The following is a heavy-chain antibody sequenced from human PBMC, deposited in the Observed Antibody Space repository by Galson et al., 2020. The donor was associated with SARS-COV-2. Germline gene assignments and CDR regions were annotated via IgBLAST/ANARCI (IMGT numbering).Heavy chain of an antibody. J-gene: IGHJ4*02. Sequence: GGSLRLSCAASGFTFSSYAMHWVRQAPGKGLEWVAVISYDGSNKYYADSVKGRFTISRDNSKNTLYLQMNSLRAEDTAVYYCARDNGGNLGYWGQGTLVTVSS. V-gene: IGHV3-30-3*01. CDR1: GFTFSSYA. CDR2: ISYDGSNK. CDR3: ARDNGGNLGY. D-gene: IGHD3-16*01.